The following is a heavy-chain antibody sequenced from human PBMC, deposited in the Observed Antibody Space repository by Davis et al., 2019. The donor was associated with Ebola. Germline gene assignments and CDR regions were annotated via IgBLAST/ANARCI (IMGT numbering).Heavy chain of an antibody. CDR1: GYTFTSYY. V-gene: IGHV1-46*01. Sequence: ASVKVSCKASGYTFTSYYMHWVRQAPGQGLAWMGIINPSGGSTSYAQKFQGRVTMPRDTSTSTVYMELSSLRSEDTAVYYCARERVRGVIRDYYYYGMDVWGKGTTVTVSS. D-gene: IGHD3-10*01. J-gene: IGHJ6*04. CDR2: INPSGGST. CDR3: ARERVRGVIRDYYYYGMDV.